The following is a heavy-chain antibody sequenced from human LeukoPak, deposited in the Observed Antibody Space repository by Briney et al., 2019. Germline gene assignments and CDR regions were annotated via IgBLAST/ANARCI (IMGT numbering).Heavy chain of an antibody. V-gene: IGHV4-34*01. D-gene: IGHD3-10*01. CDR3: ARAHTLTYYYGSGSYYFSMGRSYYFDY. CDR2: INHSGST. Sequence: PSETLSLTCAVYGGSFSGYYWSWIRQPPGKGLEWIGEINHSGSTNYNPSLKSRVTISVDTSKNQFSLKLSSVTAADTAVYYCARAHTLTYYYGSGSYYFSMGRSYYFDYWGQGTLVTVSS. CDR1: GGSFSGYY. J-gene: IGHJ4*02.